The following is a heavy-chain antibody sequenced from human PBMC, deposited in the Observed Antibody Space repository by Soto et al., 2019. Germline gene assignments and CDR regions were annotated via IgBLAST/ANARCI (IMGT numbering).Heavy chain of an antibody. Sequence: SQTLSLTCAISGDSVSSNSAAWNWIRQSPSRGLEWLGRTHYRSKWYNDYAVSVKSRITINPDTSKNQFSLQLNSVTPEDTAVYYCARDQRIAVSGMKGHMIAYCGQGTLVTVSS. CDR2: THYRSKWYN. D-gene: IGHD6-19*01. CDR3: ARDQRIAVSGMKGHMIAY. J-gene: IGHJ4*02. CDR1: GDSVSSNSAA. V-gene: IGHV6-1*01.